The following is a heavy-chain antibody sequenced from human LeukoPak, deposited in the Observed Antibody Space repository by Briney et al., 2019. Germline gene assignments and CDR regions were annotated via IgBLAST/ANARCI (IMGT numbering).Heavy chain of an antibody. V-gene: IGHV4-34*01. D-gene: IGHD3-22*01. J-gene: IGHJ4*02. CDR1: GGSFSDYF. Sequence: SETLSLTCAVYGGSFSDYFWSWIRQPPGKGLEWIGEISHSGSTTYNPSLRSRVTISGDTSKKQFSLKLSSVTAADTAVYYCVTYYYGSSAPRRNYWGQGILVTVSS. CDR2: ISHSGST. CDR3: VTYYYGSSAPRRNY.